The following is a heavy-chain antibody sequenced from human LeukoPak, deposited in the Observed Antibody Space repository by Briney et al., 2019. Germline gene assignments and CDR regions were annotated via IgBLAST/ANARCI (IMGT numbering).Heavy chain of an antibody. CDR2: ISYDGSNK. CDR1: GFTFSSYG. CDR3: AKGGSYFDQYYFDY. Sequence: GGSLRLSCAASGFTFSSYGMHWVRQAPGKGLEWVAVISYDGSNKYYADSVKGRFTISRDNSKNTLYLQVNSLRAEDTAVYYCAKGGSYFDQYYFDYRGQGALVTVSS. V-gene: IGHV3-30*18. J-gene: IGHJ4*02. D-gene: IGHD1-26*01.